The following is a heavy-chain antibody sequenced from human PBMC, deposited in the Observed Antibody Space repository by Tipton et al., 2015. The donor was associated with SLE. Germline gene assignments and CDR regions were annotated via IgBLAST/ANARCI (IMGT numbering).Heavy chain of an antibody. J-gene: IGHJ3*02. D-gene: IGHD3-10*01. Sequence: LRLSCAVYGGSFSGYYWSWIRQPPGKGLEWIGEINHSGSTNYNPSLKSRVTISVDTSKNQFSLKLSSVTAADTAVYYCAREKLLWFGETPSDAFDIWGQGTMVTVSS. CDR3: AREKLLWFGETPSDAFDI. V-gene: IGHV4-34*01. CDR1: GGSFSGYY. CDR2: INHSGST.